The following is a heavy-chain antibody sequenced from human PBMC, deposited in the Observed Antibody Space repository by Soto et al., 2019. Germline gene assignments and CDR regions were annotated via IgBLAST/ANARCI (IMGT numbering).Heavy chain of an antibody. Sequence: EVQLVESGGGLVKPGGSLRLSCAASGFTFSSYSMNWVRQAPGKGLEWVSSISSSSSYIYYADSVKGRFTISRDNAKNSLYRQMNSLRAEDTAVYYCARMVVAAPQDSHYMAVWGKGATVTVSS. CDR2: ISSSSSYI. CDR1: GFTFSSYS. V-gene: IGHV3-21*01. CDR3: ARMVVAAPQDSHYMAV. J-gene: IGHJ6*03. D-gene: IGHD2-15*01.